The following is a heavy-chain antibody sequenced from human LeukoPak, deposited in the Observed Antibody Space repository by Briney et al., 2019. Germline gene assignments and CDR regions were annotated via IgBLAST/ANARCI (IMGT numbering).Heavy chain of an antibody. CDR1: GFTFSSYA. J-gene: IGHJ4*02. V-gene: IGHV3-23*01. Sequence: GGSLRLSCAASGFTFSSYAMSWVRQAPGKGLEWVSAISGSGGSTYYADSVKGRFTISRDNSKNTLFLQMRSLRPGDTAVYYCVREDTPATANYWGQGTLVTISS. CDR3: VREDTPATANY. CDR2: ISGSGGST. D-gene: IGHD2-21*02.